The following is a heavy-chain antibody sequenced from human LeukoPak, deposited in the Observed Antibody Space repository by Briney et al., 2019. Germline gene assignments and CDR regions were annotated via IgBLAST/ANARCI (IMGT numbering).Heavy chain of an antibody. Sequence: PSGTLSLTCTVSGGSISSSSYYWGWIRQPPGKGLEWIGNIYYSGSTYYNPSLKSRVTISVDTSKNQFSLKLSSVTAADTAVYYCARSAPHYFDAFDIWGQGTMVTVSS. V-gene: IGHV4-39*01. D-gene: IGHD3-9*01. J-gene: IGHJ3*02. CDR3: ARSAPHYFDAFDI. CDR1: GGSISSSSYY. CDR2: IYYSGST.